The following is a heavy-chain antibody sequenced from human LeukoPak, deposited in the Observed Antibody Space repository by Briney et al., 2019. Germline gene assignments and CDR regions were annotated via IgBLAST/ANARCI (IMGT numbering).Heavy chain of an antibody. CDR1: GYTFTSYA. J-gene: IGHJ5*02. D-gene: IGHD2-21*01. CDR3: ASVYSRELFDP. Sequence: ASVKVSCKASGYTFTSYAMNWVRQAPGQGLGWMGWINTNTGNPTYAQGFTGRFVFSLDTSVSTAYLQISSLKAEDTAVYYCASVYSRELFDPWGQGTLVTVSS. CDR2: INTNTGNP. V-gene: IGHV7-4-1*02.